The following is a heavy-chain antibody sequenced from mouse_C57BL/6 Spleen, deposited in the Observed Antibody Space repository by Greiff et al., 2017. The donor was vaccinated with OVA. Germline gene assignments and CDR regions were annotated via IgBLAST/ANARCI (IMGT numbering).Heavy chain of an antibody. V-gene: IGHV1-26*01. CDR3: AIEEYYGSRDFDY. D-gene: IGHD1-1*01. CDR1: GYTFTDYY. J-gene: IGHJ2*01. Sequence: EVQLQQSGPELVKPGASVKISCKASGYTFTDYYMNWVKQSHGKSLEWIGDINPNNGGTSYNQTFKGKAPLTVDKSSSTAYMQLRSLTSEDSAVYYCAIEEYYGSRDFDYWGQGTTLTVSS. CDR2: INPNNGGT.